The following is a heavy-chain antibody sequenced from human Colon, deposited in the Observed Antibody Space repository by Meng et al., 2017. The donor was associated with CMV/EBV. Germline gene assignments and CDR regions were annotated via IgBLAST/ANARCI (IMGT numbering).Heavy chain of an antibody. D-gene: IGHD6-19*01. J-gene: IGHJ1*01. CDR1: GFPLTSHG. Sequence: GGSLRLSCAVSGFPLTSHGMHWVRQAPGKGLEWVSSISSGLSHIYYADSVKGRFSISKDDAKNLLFLQMNSLRDEDTAVYYCAGSRGWARPPEFWGQGTLVTVSS. V-gene: IGHV3-21*01. CDR3: AGSRGWARPPEF. CDR2: ISSGLSHI.